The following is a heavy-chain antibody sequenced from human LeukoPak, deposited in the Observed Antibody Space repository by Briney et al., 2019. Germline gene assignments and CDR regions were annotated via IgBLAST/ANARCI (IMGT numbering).Heavy chain of an antibody. CDR3: ARASYYDSSGYYVSHPFDY. J-gene: IGHJ4*02. CDR1: GYTFTSYG. D-gene: IGHD3-22*01. V-gene: IGHV1-18*01. Sequence: GASVKVSCKASGYTFTSYGISWVRQAPGQGLEWMGWISAYNGNTNYAQKLQGRVTMTTDTSTSTAYMELRSPRSDDTAVYYCARASYYDSSGYYVSHPFDYWGQGTLVTVSS. CDR2: ISAYNGNT.